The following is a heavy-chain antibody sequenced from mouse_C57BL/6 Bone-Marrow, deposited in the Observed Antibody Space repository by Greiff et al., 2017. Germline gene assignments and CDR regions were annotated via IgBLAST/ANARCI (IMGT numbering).Heavy chain of an antibody. J-gene: IGHJ3*01. CDR3: ARRHYSNYEDAY. Sequence: EVQLQQSGPVLVKPGASVKMSCKASGYTFTDYYMNWVKQSHGKSLEWIGVINPYNGGSSYNQKFKGKATLTVDKSSSTAYMEFNSLTSEDSAVYYCARRHYSNYEDAYWGQGTLVTVSA. CDR1: GYTFTDYY. CDR2: INPYNGGS. D-gene: IGHD2-5*01. V-gene: IGHV1-19*01.